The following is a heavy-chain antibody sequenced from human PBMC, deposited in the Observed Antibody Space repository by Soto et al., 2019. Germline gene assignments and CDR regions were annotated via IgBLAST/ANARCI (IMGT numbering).Heavy chain of an antibody. V-gene: IGHV3-30*04. CDR3: ARDKAAAAAGLDAFDI. Sequence: GSLRLSCAASGFTFSSYAMHWVRQAPGKGLEWVAVISYDGSNKYYADSVKGRFTISRDNSKNTLYLQMNSLRAEDTAVYYCARDKAAAAAGLDAFDIWGQGTMVTVSS. D-gene: IGHD6-13*01. CDR2: ISYDGSNK. J-gene: IGHJ3*02. CDR1: GFTFSSYA.